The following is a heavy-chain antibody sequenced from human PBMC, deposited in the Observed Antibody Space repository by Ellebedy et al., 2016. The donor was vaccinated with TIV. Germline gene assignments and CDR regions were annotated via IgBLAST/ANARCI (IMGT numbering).Heavy chain of an antibody. J-gene: IGHJ4*02. CDR1: GFTFSSYG. CDR3: ARVGDLRGWNAFDY. V-gene: IGHV3-33*01. D-gene: IGHD1-1*01. CDR2: IWYDGSNK. Sequence: GGSLRLXXAASGFTFSSYGMHWVRQAPGKGLEWVAVIWYDGSNKYYADSVKGRFTISRDNSKNTLYLQMNSLRAEDTAVYYCARVGDLRGWNAFDYWGQGTLVTVSS.